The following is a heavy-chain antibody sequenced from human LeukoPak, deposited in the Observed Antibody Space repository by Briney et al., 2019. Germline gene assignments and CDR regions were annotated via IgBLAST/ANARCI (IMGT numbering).Heavy chain of an antibody. D-gene: IGHD4-17*01. J-gene: IGHJ4*02. V-gene: IGHV3-74*01. Sequence: GRSLRLPCAASGFTLSSYWMHWVRQAPGKGLVWVSRINSDGSSTSYADSVKGRFTISRDNAKNTLYLQMNSLRAEDAAVYYCARDTDTVTTILDYWGQGTLVTVSS. CDR1: GFTLSSYW. CDR3: ARDTDTVTTILDY. CDR2: INSDGSST.